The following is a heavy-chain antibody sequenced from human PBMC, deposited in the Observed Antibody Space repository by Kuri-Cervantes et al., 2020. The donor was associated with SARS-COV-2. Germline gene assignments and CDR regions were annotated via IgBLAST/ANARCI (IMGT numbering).Heavy chain of an antibody. Sequence: ASVKVSCKASGYTFTGYYMHWVRQAPGQGLEWMGWINPNSGGTNYAQKFQGRVTMTRDTSISTAYMELSRLRSDDTAVYYCARGPLFDDFGLSTWGQGTLVTVSS. V-gene: IGHV1-2*02. J-gene: IGHJ5*02. CDR1: GYTFTGYY. CDR2: INPNSGGT. D-gene: IGHD3/OR15-3a*01. CDR3: ARGPLFDDFGLST.